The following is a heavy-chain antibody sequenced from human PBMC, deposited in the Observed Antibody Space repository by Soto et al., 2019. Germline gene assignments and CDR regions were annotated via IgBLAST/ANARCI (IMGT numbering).Heavy chain of an antibody. J-gene: IGHJ4*02. CDR2: IIPIFGTA. D-gene: IGHD6-13*01. Sequence: SVKVSCKASGGTFSSYAISWVRQAPGQGLEWMGGIIPIFGTANYAQKFQGRVTITADESTSTAYMELSSLRSEDTAVYYCASYDRPSYSSSWYGEPGYWGQGTLVTVSS. CDR1: GGTFSSYA. CDR3: ASYDRPSYSSSWYGEPGY. V-gene: IGHV1-69*13.